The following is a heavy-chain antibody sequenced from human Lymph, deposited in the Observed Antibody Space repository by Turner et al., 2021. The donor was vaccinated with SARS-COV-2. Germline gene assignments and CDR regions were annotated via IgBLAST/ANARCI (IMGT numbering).Heavy chain of an antibody. CDR2: IYYSGST. CDR3: ARLVRRAEYYFDY. Sequence: QLQLQESGLGLVKPTETLSLTCTVSGGSISSSSYYWGWIRQPPGKGLEWIGNIYYSGSTYYNPSLKSRVTISVDTSKNQFSLKLSSVTAADTAVYYCARLVRRAEYYFDYWGQGTLVTVSS. D-gene: IGHD3-10*01. V-gene: IGHV4-39*01. CDR1: GGSISSSSYY. J-gene: IGHJ4*02.